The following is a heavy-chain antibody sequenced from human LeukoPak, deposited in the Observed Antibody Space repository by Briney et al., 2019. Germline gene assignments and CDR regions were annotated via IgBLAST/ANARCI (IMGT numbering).Heavy chain of an antibody. V-gene: IGHV4-59*01. Sequence: DPSETLSLTCTVSGGSISSYYWSWIRQPPGKGLEWIGYIYYSGSTNYNPSLKSRVTISVDTSKNQFSLQLSSVAAADTAVYYCASFLAGVFDYWGQGTLVTVSS. CDR3: ASFLAGVFDY. CDR1: GGSISSYY. J-gene: IGHJ4*02. CDR2: IYYSGST. D-gene: IGHD6-13*01.